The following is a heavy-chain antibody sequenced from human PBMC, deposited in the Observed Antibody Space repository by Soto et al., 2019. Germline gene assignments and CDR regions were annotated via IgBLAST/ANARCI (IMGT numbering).Heavy chain of an antibody. CDR3: ARRGSGSYYDY. D-gene: IGHD1-26*01. CDR2: ISGSGDST. CDR1: GFTFSSYA. J-gene: IGHJ4*02. Sequence: EVQLLESGGGLVQPGGSLRLSCAASGFTFSSYAMRWVRQAPVKGLEWFSAISGSGDSTYYADSVKGRFTISRDNSKNTLYLQMNSLRAEDTAVYYWARRGSGSYYDYWGQGTLVTVSS. V-gene: IGHV3-23*01.